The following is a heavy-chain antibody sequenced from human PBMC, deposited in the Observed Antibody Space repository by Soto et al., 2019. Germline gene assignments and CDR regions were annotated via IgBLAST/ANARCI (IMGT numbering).Heavy chain of an antibody. Sequence: YAMPCVVLVSDNKLESVAVISYDGSNKYYADSVKGRFTISRDNSKNTLYLQMNSLRAEDTAVYYCARDYYKYYDSSGYYRSAAYWGQGTVVTVSS. J-gene: IGHJ4*02. CDR3: ARDYYKYYDSSGYYRSAAY. CDR2: ISYDGSNK. D-gene: IGHD3-22*01. V-gene: IGHV3-30-3*01. CDR1: YA.